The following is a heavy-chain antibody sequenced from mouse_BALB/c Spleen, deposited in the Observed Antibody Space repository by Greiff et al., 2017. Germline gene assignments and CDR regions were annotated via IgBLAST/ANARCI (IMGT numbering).Heavy chain of an antibody. CDR3: ATTVVATYYFGY. CDR2: ISSGGST. CDR1: GFTFSSYA. D-gene: IGHD1-1*01. Sequence: EVHLVESGGGLVKPGGSLKLSCAASGFTFSSYAMSWVRQTPEKRLEWVASISSGGSTYYPDSVKGRFTISRDNARNILYLQMSSLRSEDTAMYYCATTVVATYYFGYWGQGTTLTVSS. J-gene: IGHJ2*01. V-gene: IGHV5-6-5*01.